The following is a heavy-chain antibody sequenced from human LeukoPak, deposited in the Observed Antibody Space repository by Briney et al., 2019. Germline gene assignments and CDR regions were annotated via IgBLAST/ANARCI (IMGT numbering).Heavy chain of an antibody. D-gene: IGHD3/OR15-3a*01. J-gene: IGHJ4*02. Sequence: GGSLRLSCAASGFTFSSYEMNWVRQAPGKGLEWVSYISSSGSTIYYADSVKGRFTISRDNAKNSLYLQMNSLRAEDTAVYYCAREFDGLVIAGGGYWGQGTLVTVSS. CDR1: GFTFSSYE. V-gene: IGHV3-48*03. CDR3: AREFDGLVIAGGGY. CDR2: ISSSGSTI.